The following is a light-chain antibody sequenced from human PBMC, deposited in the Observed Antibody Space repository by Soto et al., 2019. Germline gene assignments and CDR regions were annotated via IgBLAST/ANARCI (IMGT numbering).Light chain of an antibody. V-gene: IGLV1-40*01. CDR1: SSNIGAGYE. CDR3: QSYDSSLGGYV. J-gene: IGLJ1*01. CDR2: GNN. Sequence: QSVLTQPPSVSGAPGQRVTISCTGSSSNIGAGYEAHWYQQLPGTAPKLLIYGNNNRPSGVPDRFSGSKSGTSASLAITGFQAEMEAENYCQSYDSSLGGYVFAAGTKVTV.